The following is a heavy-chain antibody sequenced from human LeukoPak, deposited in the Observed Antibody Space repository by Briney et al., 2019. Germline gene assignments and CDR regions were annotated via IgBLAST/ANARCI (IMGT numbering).Heavy chain of an antibody. Sequence: GGSLRLSCAASGFTFSSYAMHWVRQAPGKGLEWVAVISYDGSNKYYADSVKGRFTISRDNSKNTLYLQMNSLRAEDTAVYYCVRGDSAFDIWGQGTMVTVSS. CDR2: ISYDGSNK. V-gene: IGHV3-30*04. J-gene: IGHJ3*02. D-gene: IGHD5-24*01. CDR3: VRGDSAFDI. CDR1: GFTFSSYA.